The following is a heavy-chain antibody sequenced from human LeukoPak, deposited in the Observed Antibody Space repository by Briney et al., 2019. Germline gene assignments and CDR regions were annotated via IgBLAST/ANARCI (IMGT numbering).Heavy chain of an antibody. J-gene: IGHJ6*03. V-gene: IGHV3-30*01. Sequence: GGSLRLSCAASGFTFSSYAMHWVRQAPGKGLEWVAVISSNGSNTYYADSVKGRFTISRDNSKNTLYLQMNRLRAEDTAVYYCAGSPPLTIFGVAYYYYYMDVWGKGTTVTVSS. CDR2: ISSNGSNT. D-gene: IGHD3-3*01. CDR1: GFTFSSYA. CDR3: AGSPPLTIFGVAYYYYYMDV.